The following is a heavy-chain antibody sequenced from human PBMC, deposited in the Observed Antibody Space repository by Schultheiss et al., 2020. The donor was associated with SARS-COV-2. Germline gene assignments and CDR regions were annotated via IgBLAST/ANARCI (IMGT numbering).Heavy chain of an antibody. CDR2: ISSSGSTI. J-gene: IGHJ6*02. V-gene: IGHV3-48*04. Sequence: GESLKISCAASGFAFSNFAFHWVRQAPGKGLEWVSYISSSGSTIYYADSVKGRFTISRDNAKNSLYLQMNSLRAGDTAVYYCARETDYYGMDVWGQGTTVTVSS. CDR1: GFAFSNFA. CDR3: ARETDYYGMDV.